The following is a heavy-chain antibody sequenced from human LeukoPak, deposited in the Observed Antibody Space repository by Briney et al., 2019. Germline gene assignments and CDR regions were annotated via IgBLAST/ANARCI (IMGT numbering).Heavy chain of an antibody. V-gene: IGHV1-8*03. CDR3: ARRGDSSSWPFDY. Sequence: ASVKVSCKASGYTFTSYDINWVRQATGQGLEWMGWMNPNSGNTGYAQKFQGRVTIIRNTSISTAYMELSSLRSEDTAVYYCARRGDSSSWPFDYWGQGTLVTVSS. J-gene: IGHJ4*02. D-gene: IGHD6-13*01. CDR1: GYTFTSYD. CDR2: MNPNSGNT.